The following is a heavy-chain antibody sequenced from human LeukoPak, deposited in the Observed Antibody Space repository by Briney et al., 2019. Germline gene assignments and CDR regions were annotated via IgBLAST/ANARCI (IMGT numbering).Heavy chain of an antibody. Sequence: GGSLRLSCAASGFSFSKYWMHWVRQTPGEGLVWVARIKGDGTYTSYADSVKGRFTISRDNARNTVFLQRNSLRAEATAVYYCAIDFDMGIIPGDDFDFWGQGTLVTVSS. CDR3: AIDFDMGIIPGDDFDF. D-gene: IGHD3-9*01. V-gene: IGHV3-74*01. J-gene: IGHJ4*02. CDR1: GFSFSKYW. CDR2: IKGDGTYT.